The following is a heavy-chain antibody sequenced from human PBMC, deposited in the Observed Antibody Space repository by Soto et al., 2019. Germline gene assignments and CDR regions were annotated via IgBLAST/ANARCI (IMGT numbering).Heavy chain of an antibody. Sequence: ASVKVSCKASGGTFSSYAISWVRQAPGQGLEWMGGIIPIFGTANYAQKFQGRVTITADESTSTAYMELSSLRSEDTAVYYCARDKKEIVLMVYAQYYYYGMDVWGPGTRVTVSS. CDR1: GGTFSSYA. CDR3: ARDKKEIVLMVYAQYYYYGMDV. CDR2: IIPIFGTA. V-gene: IGHV1-69*13. D-gene: IGHD2-8*01. J-gene: IGHJ6*02.